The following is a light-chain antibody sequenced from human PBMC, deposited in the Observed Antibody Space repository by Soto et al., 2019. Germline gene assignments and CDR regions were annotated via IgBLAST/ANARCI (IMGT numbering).Light chain of an antibody. Sequence: IVMTQSPVTLSVSPGERVTLSCRASETVRTNLAWFQQKPGQTPRLLIFGASTRAPGIPTRFTGSGSETEFTLTIDSLQSEDLAVYYCQQYYNWPAYTFGQGTKLGI. CDR3: QQYYNWPAYT. J-gene: IGKJ2*01. CDR1: ETVRTN. V-gene: IGKV3-15*01. CDR2: GAS.